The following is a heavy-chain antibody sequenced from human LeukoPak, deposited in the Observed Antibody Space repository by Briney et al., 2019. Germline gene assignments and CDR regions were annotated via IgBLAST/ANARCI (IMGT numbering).Heavy chain of an antibody. CDR3: ASNVLLWFGESDY. D-gene: IGHD3-10*01. CDR2: IYSGGST. V-gene: IGHV3-53*01. Sequence: GGFPRLSCAASGFTVSSNYMSRVRQAPGKGLEWVSVIYSGGSTYYADSVKGRFTISRGNSKNTLYLQMNSLRAEDTAVYYCASNVLLWFGESDYWGQGTLVTVSS. J-gene: IGHJ4*02. CDR1: GFTVSSNY.